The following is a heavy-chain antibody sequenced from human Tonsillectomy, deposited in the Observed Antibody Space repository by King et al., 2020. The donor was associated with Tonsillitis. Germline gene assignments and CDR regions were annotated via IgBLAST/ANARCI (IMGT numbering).Heavy chain of an antibody. CDR3: ARVDYGDYAIDY. CDR2: IYHSGST. CDR1: GGSISSGGYS. D-gene: IGHD4-17*01. J-gene: IGHJ4*02. Sequence: QLQESGSGLVKPSQNLSLTCAVSGGSISSGGYSWSWIRQPPGKGLEWIGYIYHSGSTYYNPSLKSRVTISVDSSKNQFSLNLSSVTAADTAVYYCARVDYGDYAIDYWGQGTLVTVSS. V-gene: IGHV4-30-2*01.